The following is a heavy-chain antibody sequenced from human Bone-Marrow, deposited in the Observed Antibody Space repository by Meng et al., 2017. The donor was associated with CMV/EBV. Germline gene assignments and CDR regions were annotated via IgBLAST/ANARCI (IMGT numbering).Heavy chain of an antibody. CDR1: GFTFSNYA. D-gene: IGHD3-3*01. V-gene: IGHV3-30-3*01. Sequence: GESLKISCAASGFTFSNYAMHWVRQAPGKGLEWVAVISFDGSNKYYADSVKGRFTISRDNSKKTYLQMNSLRAEDTAVYYCARGGPFLRLPGGFYGMDVWGQGNTVNVSS. CDR2: ISFDGSNK. J-gene: IGHJ6*02. CDR3: ARGGPFLRLPGGFYGMDV.